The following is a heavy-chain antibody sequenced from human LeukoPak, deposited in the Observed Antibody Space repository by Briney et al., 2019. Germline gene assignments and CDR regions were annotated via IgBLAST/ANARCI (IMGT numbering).Heavy chain of an antibody. CDR1: GYTFTSYY. V-gene: IGHV1-46*01. CDR3: ARDLGWFDP. J-gene: IGHJ5*02. Sequence: AASVTVSCKASGYTFTSYYMHWVRQAPGQGLEWMGIINPSGGSTSYAQKFQGRVTITADESTSTAYMELSSLRSEDTAVYYCARDLGWFDPWGQGTLVTVSS. CDR2: INPSGGST.